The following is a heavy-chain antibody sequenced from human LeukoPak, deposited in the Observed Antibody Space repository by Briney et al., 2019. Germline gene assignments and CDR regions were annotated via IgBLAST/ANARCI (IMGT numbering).Heavy chain of an antibody. CDR3: AREGSLDYGDYSYYFDY. CDR1: GFTFSSYA. J-gene: IGHJ4*02. Sequence: GGSLRLSCAASGFTFSSYAMHWVRQAPGKGLEWVAVISYDGSNKYYADSEKGRFTISRDNSKNTLYLQMNSLRAEDTAVYYCAREGSLDYGDYSYYFDYWGQGTLVTVSS. CDR2: ISYDGSNK. V-gene: IGHV3-30*04. D-gene: IGHD4-17*01.